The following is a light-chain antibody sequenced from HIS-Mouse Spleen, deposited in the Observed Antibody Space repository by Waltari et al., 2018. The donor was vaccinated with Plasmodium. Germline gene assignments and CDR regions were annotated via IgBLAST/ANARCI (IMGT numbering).Light chain of an antibody. J-gene: IGLJ3*02. V-gene: IGLV3-10*01. Sequence: SYELTQPPSVSVSPGQTARITCSGDALPKKYAYWYQQKSGQAPVLVIYEDSKRPSGIPERFSGSRSGTMATLIISGAQVEDEADYYCYSTDSSGNHRVFGGGTKLTVL. CDR2: EDS. CDR3: YSTDSSGNHRV. CDR1: ALPKKY.